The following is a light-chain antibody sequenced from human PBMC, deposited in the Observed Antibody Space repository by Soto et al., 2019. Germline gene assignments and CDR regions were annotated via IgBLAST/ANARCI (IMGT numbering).Light chain of an antibody. CDR3: SSFSSITLEV. Sequence: QSALTQPASVSGSPGQSITISCTGTSSDVGGYSYVSWYQQHPGKTPKLMIYEVSNRPSGVSHRFSGSKSGNTASLTISGLQTEDEADYYCSSFSSITLEVFGGGTKLTVL. CDR1: SSDVGGYSY. J-gene: IGLJ2*01. V-gene: IGLV2-14*01. CDR2: EVS.